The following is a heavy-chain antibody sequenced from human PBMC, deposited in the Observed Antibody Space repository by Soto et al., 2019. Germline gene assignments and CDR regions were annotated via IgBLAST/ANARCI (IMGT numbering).Heavy chain of an antibody. V-gene: IGHV4-39*02. CDR1: GGSISSSTYY. Sequence: SETLSLTCTVSGGSISSSTYYWAWIRQPPGKRLEWIGSIHYSGYTYYNPSLKGRVTVSVDTSKNEFSLKLTSVTAADTAVYYCARESIYYDSSAYPDYWGQATLVTVSS. D-gene: IGHD3-22*01. CDR2: IHYSGYT. CDR3: ARESIYYDSSAYPDY. J-gene: IGHJ4*02.